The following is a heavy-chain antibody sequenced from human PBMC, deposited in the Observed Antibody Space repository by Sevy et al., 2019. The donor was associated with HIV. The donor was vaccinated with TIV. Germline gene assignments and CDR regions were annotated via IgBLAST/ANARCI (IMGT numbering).Heavy chain of an antibody. CDR1: GFTFNSYS. CDR3: ARDGVYKYDSSGYPFYYYGMDV. D-gene: IGHD3-22*01. V-gene: IGHV3-48*02. J-gene: IGHJ6*02. CDR2: ISPSGSTI. Sequence: GGSLRLSCAASGFTFNSYSINWVRQAPGKGLEWVSYISPSGSTIHYADSVKGRFTLSRDNAKNSAYLQMNSLRDEVTAVYYCARDGVYKYDSSGYPFYYYGMDVWGQGTTVTVSS.